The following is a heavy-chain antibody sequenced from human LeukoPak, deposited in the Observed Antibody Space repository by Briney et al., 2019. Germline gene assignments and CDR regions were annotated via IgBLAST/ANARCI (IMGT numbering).Heavy chain of an antibody. J-gene: IGHJ3*02. CDR2: ISAYNGNT. CDR1: GYTFTSYG. V-gene: IGHV1-18*01. CDR3: ARGYYDSSEGAFDI. D-gene: IGHD3-22*01. Sequence: ASVKVSCKASGYTFTSYGIRWVRQAPGQGVEWMGWISAYNGNTNYAQKLQGRGTMTTDTSTSTAYMELRSLRSDDTAVYYCARGYYDSSEGAFDIWGQGTMVTVSS.